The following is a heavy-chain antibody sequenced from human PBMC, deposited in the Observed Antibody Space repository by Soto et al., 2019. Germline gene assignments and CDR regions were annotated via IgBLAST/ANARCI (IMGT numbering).Heavy chain of an antibody. CDR3: ARGPIAVVMRYFDS. J-gene: IGHJ4*02. V-gene: IGHV4-61*01. CDR1: GGSVSSGYY. D-gene: IGHD2-21*01. CDR2: LYYTGST. Sequence: QVQLQESGPGLVKPSETLSLTCSVSGGSVSSGYYWNWIRQSPGKGLEWIGHLYYTGSTNYNPSLMSRVTMSVHTSKNQFVLKLTSVTAADTAVYYCARGPIAVVMRYFDSWGQGIPVTVSS.